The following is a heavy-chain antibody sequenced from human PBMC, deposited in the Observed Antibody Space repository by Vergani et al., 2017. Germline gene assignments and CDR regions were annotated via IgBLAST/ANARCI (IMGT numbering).Heavy chain of an antibody. CDR2: IYTSGST. CDR3: ARGYSSSWNDY. Sequence: QVQLQESGPGLVQPSQTLSLTCTVSGGSISSGSYYWSWIRHPAGKGLEWIGRIYTSGSTNYNPSLKSRVTISVDTSKNQFSLKLSSVTAADTAVYYCARGYSSSWNDYWGQGTLVTVSS. V-gene: IGHV4-61*02. CDR1: GGSISSGSYY. J-gene: IGHJ4*02. D-gene: IGHD6-13*01.